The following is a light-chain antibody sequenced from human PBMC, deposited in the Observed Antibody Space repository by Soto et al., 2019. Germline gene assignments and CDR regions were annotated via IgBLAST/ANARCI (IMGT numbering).Light chain of an antibody. Sequence: EIVLTQSPATLSVSPGERATLSCRASQSISSNLAWYQQKPGQAARLLIYGPSTRATGVPARFSGSGSGTEFTLTISSLQSEDFAMYYCQQYTHWPVWSFGQGTKVDIK. CDR3: QQYTHWPVWS. CDR2: GPS. CDR1: QSISSN. J-gene: IGKJ1*01. V-gene: IGKV3-15*01.